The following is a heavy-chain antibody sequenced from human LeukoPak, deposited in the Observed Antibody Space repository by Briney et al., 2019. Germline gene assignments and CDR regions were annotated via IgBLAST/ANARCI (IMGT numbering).Heavy chain of an antibody. CDR1: GFTFSTEW. Sequence: PGGSLRLSCAASGFTFSTEWMGWVRQAPGKGLEWVATMKEEGGNIYYVDSVRGRFTISRDNAKNSLFLQMNSLRADDTAVCYCTRDGCSGWCHDYWGQGTLVTVSS. CDR2: MKEEGGNI. J-gene: IGHJ4*02. CDR3: TRDGCSGWCHDY. D-gene: IGHD6-19*01. V-gene: IGHV3-7*01.